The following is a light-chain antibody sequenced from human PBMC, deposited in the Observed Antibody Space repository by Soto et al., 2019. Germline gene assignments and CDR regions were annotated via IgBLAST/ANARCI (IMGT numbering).Light chain of an antibody. CDR2: EVS. CDR3: SSFTSYTPGYV. V-gene: IGLV2-14*01. CDR1: SSDVGGYNY. J-gene: IGLJ1*01. Sequence: QSVLTQPASVSGSPGQSITISCTGTSSDVGGYNYVSWYQQHPGKAPKVMIFEVSNRPSGFSNRFSGSKSSNTASLTISGLQAEDEADYYCSSFTSYTPGYVFGTGTKLTVL.